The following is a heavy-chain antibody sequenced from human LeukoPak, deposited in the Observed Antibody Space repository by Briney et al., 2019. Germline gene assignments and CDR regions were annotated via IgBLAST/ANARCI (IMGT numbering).Heavy chain of an antibody. CDR1: GFTFSSYS. CDR3: ARDSSIVGATSAFDY. V-gene: IGHV3-21*01. J-gene: IGHJ4*02. Sequence: GGSLRLSCAASGFTFSSYSMNWVRQAPGKGLEWVSSISSSSSYIYYADSVKGRFTISRDNAKNSLYLQMNSLRAEDTAVYYCARDSSIVGATSAFDYWGQGTLVTVSS. CDR2: ISSSSSYI. D-gene: IGHD1-26*01.